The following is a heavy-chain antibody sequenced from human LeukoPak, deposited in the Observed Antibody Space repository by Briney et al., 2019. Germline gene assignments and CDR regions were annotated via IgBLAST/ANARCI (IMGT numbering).Heavy chain of an antibody. D-gene: IGHD3-9*01. CDR1: GFTFSSYA. J-gene: IGHJ4*02. V-gene: IGHV3-23*01. CDR3: AKVPDYDILTGSFDY. Sequence: SGGSLRLSCAASGFTFSSYAMSWVRQAPGKGLEWVSAISGSGGSTYYADSVKGRFTISRDNSKNTLYLQMNSLRAEDTAVHYCAKVPDYDILTGSFDYWGQGTLVTVSS. CDR2: ISGSGGST.